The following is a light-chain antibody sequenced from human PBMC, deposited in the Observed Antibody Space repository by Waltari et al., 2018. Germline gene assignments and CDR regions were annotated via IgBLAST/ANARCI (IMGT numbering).Light chain of an antibody. J-gene: IGKJ1*01. Sequence: IQLTQSPSSLSASVGDRVTITCQASQVISNYLNWYQQKPGKAPKLLIYDASNLETGVPSRFSGSGSGTDFTFTISSLQPEDIATYYCQQYDNLPWTFGQGTKVEIK. V-gene: IGKV1-33*01. CDR2: DAS. CDR3: QQYDNLPWT. CDR1: QVISNY.